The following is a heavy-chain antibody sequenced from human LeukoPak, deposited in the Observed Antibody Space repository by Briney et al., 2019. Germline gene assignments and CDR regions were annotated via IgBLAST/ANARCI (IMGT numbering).Heavy chain of an antibody. D-gene: IGHD3-22*01. J-gene: IGHJ4*02. CDR3: AHRKNYYDSSVFDN. CDR1: GFSLNTRGVG. Sequence: SGPTLVNPTQTPTLTCTFSGFSLNTRGVGVGWIRQPPGRALEWLALIYWDDDRRYSPSLKSRLTITKDTSKNQVVLTTTNMDPVDTATYFCAHRKNYYDSSVFDNWGQGTLVTVSS. CDR2: IYWDDDR. V-gene: IGHV2-5*02.